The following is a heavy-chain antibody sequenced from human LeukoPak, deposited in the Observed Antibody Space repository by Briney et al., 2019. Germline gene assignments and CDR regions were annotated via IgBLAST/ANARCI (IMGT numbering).Heavy chain of an antibody. CDR1: AYSIRGDDY. CDR3: ARNRSMTTTRGFDH. Sequence: PSETLSLTCAVSAYSIRGDDYWGWVRQSPGKGLEWIGSIYHSGSTHYNPSLKSRVTISVDTSKNQFSLMLNSVTAADTAVYYCARNRSMTTTRGFDHWGQGTLVTVSS. J-gene: IGHJ4*02. V-gene: IGHV4-38-2*01. D-gene: IGHD4-11*01. CDR2: IYHSGST.